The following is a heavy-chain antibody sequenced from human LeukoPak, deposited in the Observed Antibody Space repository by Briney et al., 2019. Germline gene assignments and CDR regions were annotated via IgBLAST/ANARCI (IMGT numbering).Heavy chain of an antibody. D-gene: IGHD5-18*01. CDR3: ARLRGYSYVDDY. CDR2: IIPIFGTA. J-gene: IGHJ4*02. CDR1: GGTFSSYA. V-gene: IGHV1-69*06. Sequence: SVKVSCKASGGTFSSYAISWVRQAPGQGLEWMGGIIPIFGTANYAQKFQSRVTITADKSTSTAYMELSSLRSEDTAVYYCARLRGYSYVDDYWGQGTLVTVSS.